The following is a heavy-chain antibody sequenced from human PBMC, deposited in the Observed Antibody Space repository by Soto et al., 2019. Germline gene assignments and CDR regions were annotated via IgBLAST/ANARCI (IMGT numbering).Heavy chain of an antibody. CDR3: VKDLTLPGSRAFDI. Sequence: PGGSLRLSCSASGFTFSSYAMHWVRQAPGKGLEYVSGLTSRGGIKFYADSVKGRFTTSRDNSNYTLDLQMTSLRPEDTAVYYCVKDLTLPGSRAFDIWGQGTLVTVSS. CDR2: LTSRGGIK. D-gene: IGHD1-26*01. CDR1: GFTFSSYA. J-gene: IGHJ4*02. V-gene: IGHV3-64D*06.